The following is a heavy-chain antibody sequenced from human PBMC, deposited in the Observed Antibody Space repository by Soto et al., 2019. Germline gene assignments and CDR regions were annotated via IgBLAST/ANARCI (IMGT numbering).Heavy chain of an antibody. CDR1: GFTFSSYG. V-gene: IGHV3-30*18. D-gene: IGHD6-25*01. CDR3: AQGLLRPGRAYGMDV. J-gene: IGHJ6*02. Sequence: QVQLVESGGGVVQPGRSLRLSCAASGFTFSSYGMHWVRQAPGKGLEWVAVISYDGSNKYYADSVKGRFTISRDNSENPLYLQMTRLRAEDTGGYYCAQGLLRPGRAYGMDVWGQGTTVTVSS. CDR2: ISYDGSNK.